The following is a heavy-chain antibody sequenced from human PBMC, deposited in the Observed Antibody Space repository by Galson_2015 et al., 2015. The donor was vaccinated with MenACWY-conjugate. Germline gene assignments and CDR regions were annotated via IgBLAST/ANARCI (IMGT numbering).Heavy chain of an antibody. V-gene: IGHV3-74*03. J-gene: IGHJ2*01. CDR3: ARELRNYWYVDL. CDR1: GFTFSSYW. CDR2: INTDESLT. Sequence: SLRLSCAASGFTFSSYWMHWVRQAPGKGLVWVSRINTDESLTTYADSVKGRFTISRDNAKNTLYLQMNSLRAEDTAVYYCARELRNYWYVDLWGRGPLVSVSS.